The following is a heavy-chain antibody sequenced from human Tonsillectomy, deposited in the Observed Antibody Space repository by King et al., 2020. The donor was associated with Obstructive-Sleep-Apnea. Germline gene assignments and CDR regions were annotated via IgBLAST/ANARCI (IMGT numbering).Heavy chain of an antibody. V-gene: IGHV3-30*04. Sequence: VQLVESGGGVVQPGRSLRLSCAASGFTFSSYAMHWVRQAPGKGLEWVAVISYDGSNKYYADSVKGRFTISRDNSKNTLYLQMNSLRAEDTAVYYCARDQGGCGRYGMDVWGQGTTVTVSS. J-gene: IGHJ6*02. CDR3: ARDQGGCGRYGMDV. CDR1: GFTFSSYA. D-gene: IGHD3-16*01. CDR2: ISYDGSNK.